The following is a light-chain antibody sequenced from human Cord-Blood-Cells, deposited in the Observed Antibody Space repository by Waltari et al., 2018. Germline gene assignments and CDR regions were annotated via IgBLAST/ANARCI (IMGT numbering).Light chain of an antibody. J-gene: IGKJ4*01. Sequence: DIQMTQSPSSLSASVGDRVTITCRASQSISSYLNWYQQKPGKAPKLLIYAASSLQSGVPSRVSGSGSGTDCTLTISSLQPEDFATYYCQQSYSTLTFGGGTKVEIK. CDR2: AAS. V-gene: IGKV1-39*01. CDR3: QQSYSTLT. CDR1: QSISSY.